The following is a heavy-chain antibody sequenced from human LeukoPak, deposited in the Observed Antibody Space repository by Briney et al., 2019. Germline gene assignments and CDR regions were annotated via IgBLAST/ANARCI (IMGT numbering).Heavy chain of an antibody. CDR3: AREPYSSTSCYYNWFDP. D-gene: IGHD2-2*01. CDR1: GGSISSGGYY. CDR2: IYYSGST. V-gene: IGHV4-31*03. Sequence: SETLSLTCTVSGGSISSGGYYWSWIRQHPGKGLEWIGYIYYSGSTYYNPSLKSRVTISVDTSKNQFSLKLSSVTAADTAVYYCAREPYSSTSCYYNWFDPWGQGTLVTVSS. J-gene: IGHJ5*02.